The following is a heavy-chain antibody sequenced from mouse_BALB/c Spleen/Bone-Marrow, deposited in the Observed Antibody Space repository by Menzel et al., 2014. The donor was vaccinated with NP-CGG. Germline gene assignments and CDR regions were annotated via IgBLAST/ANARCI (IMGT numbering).Heavy chain of an antibody. Sequence: VQRVESGAELVKPGTSVKLSCKASGYTFTNYYIYWVKQRPGQGLEWIGEINPTNGGTNFNEKFKTKATLTVDKSSSTAYMQLSSLTSDDSAVYFCARRDDAMDYWGQGTSVTVSS. J-gene: IGHJ4*01. CDR3: ARRDDAMDY. CDR1: GYTFTNYY. V-gene: IGHV1-53*01. D-gene: IGHD3-3*01. CDR2: INPTNGGT.